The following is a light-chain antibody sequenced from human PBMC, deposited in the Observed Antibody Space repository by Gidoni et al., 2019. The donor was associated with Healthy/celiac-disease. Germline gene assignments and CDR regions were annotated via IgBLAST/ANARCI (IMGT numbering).Light chain of an antibody. CDR1: QSISSY. J-gene: IGKJ5*01. V-gene: IGKV1-39*01. CDR3: QQSYSTLIT. Sequence: DIQMTQSPSSLSASVGDRVTITCRASQSISSYLNWYQQKPGKAPKLLIYAASSLQSGVPSRFSGSGSGTDFTLTINSLQPEDFATYYCQQSYSTLITFXQXTRLEIK. CDR2: AAS.